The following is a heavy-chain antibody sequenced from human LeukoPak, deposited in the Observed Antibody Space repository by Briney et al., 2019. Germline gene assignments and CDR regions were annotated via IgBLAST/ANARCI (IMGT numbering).Heavy chain of an antibody. CDR3: AREREGVYYYFDY. J-gene: IGHJ4*02. D-gene: IGHD3-10*01. CDR1: GFTFSSYW. V-gene: IGHV3-7*01. CDR2: IKQEGSDK. Sequence: GGSLRLSWAASGFTFSSYWMSWVGQAPGKGLDWVANIKQEGSDKYYVDSGKGRFTISRDNAKNSLYLPMNRLRVEETAVYYCAREREGVYYYFDYWGQGTLVTVSS.